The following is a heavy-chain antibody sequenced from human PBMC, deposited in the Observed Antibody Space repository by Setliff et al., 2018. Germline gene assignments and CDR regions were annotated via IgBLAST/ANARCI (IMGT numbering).Heavy chain of an antibody. J-gene: IGHJ4*02. Sequence: SETLSLTCNASGGSFSTYYWSWIRQPPGKGLEWIGHVYYSGTANYNPSLKSRVTVSVDTSNHQFSLRLRSVTAADTAVYYCARGGTYRYFDYWGQGALVTVSS. D-gene: IGHD5-12*01. CDR1: GGSFSTYY. CDR3: ARGGTYRYFDY. CDR2: VYYSGTA. V-gene: IGHV4-59*01.